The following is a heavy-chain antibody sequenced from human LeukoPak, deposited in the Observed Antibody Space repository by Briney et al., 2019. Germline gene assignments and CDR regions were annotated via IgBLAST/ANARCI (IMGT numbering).Heavy chain of an antibody. CDR3: ARIAVAGGNYFDY. CDR2: IYHSGST. CDR1: GGSISSSKW. D-gene: IGHD6-19*01. J-gene: IGHJ4*02. V-gene: IGHV4-4*02. Sequence: PSETLSLTCAVSGGSISSSKWWSWVRQPPGKGLEWIGEIYHSGSTNYNPSLKSRVTISVDKSKNQFSLKLSSVTAADTAVYNCARIAVAGGNYFDYWGQGTLVTVSS.